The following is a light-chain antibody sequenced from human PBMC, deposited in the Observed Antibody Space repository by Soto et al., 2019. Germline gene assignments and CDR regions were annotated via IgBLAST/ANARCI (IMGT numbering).Light chain of an antibody. V-gene: IGLV2-8*01. J-gene: IGLJ2*01. CDR3: NSYAGSNFVV. Sequence: QSVLTQPPSASGSPGQSVTISCTGTSSDVGAYDYVSWYQQHPGKAPKLMIYEVTKRPSGVPDRFSGSKSGNTASLTVSGLRAEDEADYYCNSYAGSNFVVFGGGTKLTVL. CDR2: EVT. CDR1: SSDVGAYDY.